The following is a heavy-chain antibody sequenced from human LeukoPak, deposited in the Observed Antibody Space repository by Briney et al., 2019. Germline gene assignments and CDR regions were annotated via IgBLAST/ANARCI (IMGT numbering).Heavy chain of an antibody. CDR1: GYTFTGYY. Sequence: ASVKVSCKASGYTFTGYYMHWVRQAPGQGLAWMGWINPNSGGTNYAQKFQGRVTMTRDTSISTAYMELSRLRSDDTAVYYCARARIAARHWFDPWGQGTLVTVSS. V-gene: IGHV1-2*02. J-gene: IGHJ5*02. CDR2: INPNSGGT. CDR3: ARARIAARHWFDP. D-gene: IGHD6-6*01.